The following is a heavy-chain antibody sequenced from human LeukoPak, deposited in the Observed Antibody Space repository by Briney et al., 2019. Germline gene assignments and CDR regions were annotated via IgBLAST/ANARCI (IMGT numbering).Heavy chain of an antibody. Sequence: ASVKASCKVSGYTLTELSMHWVRQAPGKGLEWMGGFDREDGETIYAEKFQGRVTMTEDTSTDTAYMELSSLRPEDTAVYYCATDRRSSGWSTSFDYWGQGTLVTVSS. J-gene: IGHJ4*02. CDR3: ATDRRSSGWSTSFDY. D-gene: IGHD6-19*01. V-gene: IGHV1-24*01. CDR2: FDREDGET. CDR1: GYTLTELS.